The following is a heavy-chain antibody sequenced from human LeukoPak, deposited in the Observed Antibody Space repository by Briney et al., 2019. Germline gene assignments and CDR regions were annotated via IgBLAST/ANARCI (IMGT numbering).Heavy chain of an antibody. CDR2: ISSNGGST. CDR1: GFTFSSYA. D-gene: IGHD1-7*01. J-gene: IGHJ4*02. CDR3: ASSKGSGTYYFDY. V-gene: IGHV3-64*01. Sequence: GGSLRLSCAASGFTFSSYAMHWVRQAPGKGLEYVSAISSNGGSTYYANSVKGRFTISRDNSKNTLYLQMGSLRAEGMAVYYCASSKGSGTYYFDYWGQGTLVTVSS.